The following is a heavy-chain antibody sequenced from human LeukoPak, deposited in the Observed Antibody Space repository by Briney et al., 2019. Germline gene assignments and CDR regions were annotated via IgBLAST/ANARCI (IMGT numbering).Heavy chain of an antibody. J-gene: IGHJ6*02. CDR3: ARDHYCSSTSCYGGPGNYYGMDV. V-gene: IGHV3-33*01. CDR2: IWYDGSNK. CDR1: GFTFSSHG. Sequence: AGGSLRLSCAASGFTFSSHGMHWVRQAPGKGLEWVAVIWYDGSNKYYADSVKGRFTISRDNSKNTLYLQMNSLRAEDTAVYYCARDHYCSSTSCYGGPGNYYGMDVWGQGTTVTVSS. D-gene: IGHD2-2*01.